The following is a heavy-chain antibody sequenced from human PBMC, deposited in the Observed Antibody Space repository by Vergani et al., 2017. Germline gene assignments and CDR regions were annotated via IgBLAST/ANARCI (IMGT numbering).Heavy chain of an antibody. CDR1: GGAFSTYA. D-gene: IGHD1-14*01. J-gene: IGHJ6*02. V-gene: IGHV1-69*12. CDR3: AGDRMGGRFRQPHYYGMDV. CDR2: IIPNFSPA. Sequence: QVQLVQSGAEVKKPGSSVRVSCKTSGGAFSTYAINWVRQAPGQGLEWMGAIIPNFSPARYAQKFQGRVTITADESTRTVYMELNSLRSDDSAVYYCAGDRMGGRFRQPHYYGMDVWGQGTTVTVSS.